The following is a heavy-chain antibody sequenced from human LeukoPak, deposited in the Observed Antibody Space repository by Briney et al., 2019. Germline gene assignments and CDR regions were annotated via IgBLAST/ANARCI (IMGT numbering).Heavy chain of an antibody. V-gene: IGHV3-30-3*01. J-gene: IGHJ6*03. CDR2: VSDDGNKK. D-gene: IGHD2-2*01. CDR1: GFTFNSYP. Sequence: GGSLRLSCAASGFTFNSYPMHWVRQAPGKGLEWVAVVSDDGNKKFDADFVKGRFTISRDNSKNTLYLQMNSLRGEDTAVYYCARGQLLLEGYFYYMDVWGEGTTVAVSS. CDR3: ARGQLLLEGYFYYMDV.